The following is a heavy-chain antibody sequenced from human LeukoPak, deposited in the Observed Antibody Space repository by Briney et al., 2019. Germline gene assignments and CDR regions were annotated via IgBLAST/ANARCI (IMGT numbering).Heavy chain of an antibody. Sequence: NPSETLSLTCAVSGGSISSGGYSWSWIRQPPGKGLEWIGYIYYSGSTYYNPSLKSRVTISVDTSKNQFSLKLSSVTAADTAVYYCARDTGSYGYGANWFDPWGQGTLVTVSS. V-gene: IGHV4-30-4*07. D-gene: IGHD5-12*01. CDR1: GGSISSGGYS. J-gene: IGHJ5*02. CDR3: ARDTGSYGYGANWFDP. CDR2: IYYSGST.